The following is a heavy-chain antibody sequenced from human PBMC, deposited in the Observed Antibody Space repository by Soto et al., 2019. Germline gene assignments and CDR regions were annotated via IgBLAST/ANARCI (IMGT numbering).Heavy chain of an antibody. D-gene: IGHD3-10*02. CDR1: GFTFSDAW. Sequence: GGSLRLSCAASGFTFSDAWMSWVRQAPGKGLEWVGRIKSKADGGATDFATPVKCRFSISGDDSKNTLYLQMNSLKTEDTAVYFCTTDNMFGSTSRPFHHWGQGTLVTVCS. V-gene: IGHV3-15*01. CDR2: IKSKADGGAT. CDR3: TTDNMFGSTSRPFHH. J-gene: IGHJ1*01.